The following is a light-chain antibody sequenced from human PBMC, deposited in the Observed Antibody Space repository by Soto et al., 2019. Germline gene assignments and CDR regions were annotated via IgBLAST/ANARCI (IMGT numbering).Light chain of an antibody. CDR1: QSVSSY. Sequence: SPVTLSLSRGERATLSCRASQSVSSYLAWYPQKPGQAPRLLLIAATTRGTGITARCSGSGSATDLFLTISCLQSEDYVAYYCQQYYSYPRTFGQGTKVDIK. J-gene: IGKJ1*01. CDR2: AAT. V-gene: IGKV3-15*01. CDR3: QQYYSYPRT.